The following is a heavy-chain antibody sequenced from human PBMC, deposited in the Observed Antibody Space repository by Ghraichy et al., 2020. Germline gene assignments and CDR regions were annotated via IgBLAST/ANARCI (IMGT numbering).Heavy chain of an antibody. V-gene: IGHV3-7*01. J-gene: IGHJ6*04. CDR3: AKNIVAAGKYYYYYYGMDV. Sequence: GGSLRLSCAASGFTFSGYWMSWVRQAPGKGLEWVASIKQDGSEEHYVDSVKGRFTISRDNAKNSLSLQMNSLRAEDTAVYYCAKNIVAAGKYYYYYYGMDVWGKGTTVTVSS. CDR2: IKQDGSEE. D-gene: IGHD6-25*01. CDR1: GFTFSGYW.